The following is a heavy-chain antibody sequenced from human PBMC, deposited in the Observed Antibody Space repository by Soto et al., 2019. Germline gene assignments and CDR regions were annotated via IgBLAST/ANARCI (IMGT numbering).Heavy chain of an antibody. J-gene: IGHJ4*02. CDR3: ARVTTFYDILTSSYALNYFDY. Sequence: PGGSLRLSCAASGFSVTSNYMTWVRQAPGKGLECVSVIYAGGNTYYLDSVKGRFTISSDNSKNTLFLQMNNLRAEDTAVYYCARVTTFYDILTSSYALNYFDYWGQGTRVTVSS. V-gene: IGHV3-53*01. CDR1: GFSVTSNY. D-gene: IGHD3-9*01. CDR2: IYAGGNT.